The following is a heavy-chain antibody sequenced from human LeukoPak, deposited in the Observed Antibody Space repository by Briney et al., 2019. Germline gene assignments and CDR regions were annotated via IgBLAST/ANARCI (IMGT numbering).Heavy chain of an antibody. Sequence: WASVKVSCKASGGTFSSYAISWVRQAPGQGLEWMGIINPSGGSTSYAQKFQGRVTMTRDTSTSTVYMELSSLRSEDTAVYYCARGGAGSPLYYGMDVWGQGTTVTVSS. V-gene: IGHV1-46*01. D-gene: IGHD1-14*01. J-gene: IGHJ6*02. CDR1: GGTFSSYA. CDR2: INPSGGST. CDR3: ARGGAGSPLYYGMDV.